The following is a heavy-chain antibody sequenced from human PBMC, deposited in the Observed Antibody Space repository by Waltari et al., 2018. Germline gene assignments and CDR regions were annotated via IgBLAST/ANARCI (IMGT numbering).Heavy chain of an antibody. V-gene: IGHV1-69*05. CDR3: ARDLGAMKVTSALEI. J-gene: IGHJ3*02. D-gene: IGHD3-10*01. CDR2: IIPIFGTA. Sequence: QVQLVQSGAEVKRPGSSVKVSCRASGGIFTNYAISWVRQAPGQGLEWMGGIIPIFGTANSEQKFQGRLTITSDESTSTAYMELSSLRPEDTAVYFCARDLGAMKVTSALEIWGQGTRVTVSS. CDR1: GGIFTNYA.